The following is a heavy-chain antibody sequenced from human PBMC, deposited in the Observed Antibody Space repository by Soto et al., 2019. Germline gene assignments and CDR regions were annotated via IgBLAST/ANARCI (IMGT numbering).Heavy chain of an antibody. CDR3: ARGVVGAHNWFDP. CDR2: ISSSSSYI. CDR1: GFTFSSYS. Sequence: PGGSLRLSCAASGFTFSSYSMNWVRQAPGKGLEWVSSISSSSSYIYYADSVKGRFTISRDNAKNSLYLQMNSLRAEDTAVYYCARGVVGAHNWFDPWGQGTLVTVSS. J-gene: IGHJ5*02. V-gene: IGHV3-21*01. D-gene: IGHD1-26*01.